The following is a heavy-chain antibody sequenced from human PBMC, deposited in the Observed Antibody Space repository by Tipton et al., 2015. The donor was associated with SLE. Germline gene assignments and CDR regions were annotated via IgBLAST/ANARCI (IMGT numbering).Heavy chain of an antibody. V-gene: IGHV3-64*02. J-gene: IGHJ6*02. CDR2: ISSNGGST. Sequence: SLRLSCAASGFTFSGYAMHWVRQAPGKALEYVSAISSNGGSTYYAESVKGRFTISRDNSKNTLYLQMGSLRAEDMAIYYFARGTNNWSYYYYGMDVWGQGTTVTVSS. CDR1: GFTFSGYA. CDR3: ARGTNNWSYYYYGMDV. D-gene: IGHD1-1*01.